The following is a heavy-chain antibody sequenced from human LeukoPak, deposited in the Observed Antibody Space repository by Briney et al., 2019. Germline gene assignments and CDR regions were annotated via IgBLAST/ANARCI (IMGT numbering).Heavy chain of an antibody. V-gene: IGHV3-21*01. J-gene: IGHJ4*02. CDR3: TGVLKVAATPSGY. Sequence: TGGSLIHSCAAHGFNFSNHRMNSVRQAPGKGLEWVSSISSSSSYIYYADSVKGRFTISRDNAKNSLYLQMNSLRAEDTAVYYWTGVLKVAATPSGYWGQGTLVTVSS. CDR1: GFNFSNHR. D-gene: IGHD2-15*01. CDR2: ISSSSSYI.